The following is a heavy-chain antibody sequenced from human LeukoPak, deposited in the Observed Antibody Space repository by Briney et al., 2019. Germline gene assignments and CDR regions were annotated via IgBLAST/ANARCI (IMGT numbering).Heavy chain of an antibody. CDR1: GYTFTSYG. Sequence: ASVKVSCKASGYTFTSYGISWVRQAPGQGLEWMGWISAYNGNTNYAQKLQGRVTMTTDTSTSTAYMELRSLRSDDTAVYYCARQISGMATTYYFDYWGQGTLVTVSS. V-gene: IGHV1-18*01. D-gene: IGHD5-24*01. CDR2: ISAYNGNT. J-gene: IGHJ4*02. CDR3: ARQISGMATTYYFDY.